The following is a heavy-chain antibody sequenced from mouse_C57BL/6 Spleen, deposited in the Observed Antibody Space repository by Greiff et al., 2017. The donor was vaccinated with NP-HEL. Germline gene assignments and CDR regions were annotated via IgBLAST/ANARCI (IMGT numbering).Heavy chain of an antibody. Sequence: DVMLVESGGGLVKPGGSLKLSCAASGFTFSSYAMSWVRQTPEKRLEWVATISDGGSYTYYPDNVKGRFTISRDNAKNNLYLQMSHLKSEDTAMYYCARDEIGYGSSYGYFDVWGTGTTVTVSS. CDR1: GFTFSSYA. V-gene: IGHV5-4*01. J-gene: IGHJ1*03. CDR2: ISDGGSYT. D-gene: IGHD1-1*01. CDR3: ARDEIGYGSSYGYFDV.